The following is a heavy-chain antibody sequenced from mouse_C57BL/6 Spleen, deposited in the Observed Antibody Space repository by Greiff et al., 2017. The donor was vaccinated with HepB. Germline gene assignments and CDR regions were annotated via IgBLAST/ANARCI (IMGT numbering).Heavy chain of an antibody. J-gene: IGHJ2*01. Sequence: EVQLQQSGPVLVKPGASVKMSCKASGYTFTDYYMNWVKQSHGKSLEWIGVINPYNGGTSYNQKFKGKATLTVDKSSSTAYMELNSLTSEDSAVYYCAITTVVATDPFDYWGQGTTLTVSS. CDR3: AITTVVATDPFDY. V-gene: IGHV1-19*01. CDR2: INPYNGGT. CDR1: GYTFTDYY. D-gene: IGHD1-1*01.